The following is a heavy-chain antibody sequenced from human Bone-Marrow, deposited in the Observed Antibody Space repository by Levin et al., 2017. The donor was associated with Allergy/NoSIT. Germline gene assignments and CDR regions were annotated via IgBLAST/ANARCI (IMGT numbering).Heavy chain of an antibody. CDR2: IYYSGST. J-gene: IGHJ3*02. Sequence: SETLSLTCTVSGGSISSYYWSWIRQPPGKGLEWIGYIYYSGSTNYNPSLKSRVTISVDTSKNQFSLKLSSVTAADTAVYYCARDGYYYDSSGYRAFDIWGQGTMVTVSS. CDR3: ARDGYYYDSSGYRAFDI. V-gene: IGHV4-59*01. CDR1: GGSISSYY. D-gene: IGHD3-22*01.